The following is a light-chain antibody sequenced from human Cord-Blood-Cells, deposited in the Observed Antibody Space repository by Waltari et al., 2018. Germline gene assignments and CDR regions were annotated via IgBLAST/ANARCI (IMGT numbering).Light chain of an antibody. V-gene: IGKV1-33*01. CDR3: QQYDNLPHT. Sequence: DIQMTQSPSSLSASVVDRVTITCKSSQDISNYLNWYQQKPGKAPKLLIYDASNLETGVPSRFSGSGSGTDFTFTISSLQPEDIATYYCQQYDNLPHTFGQGTKLEIK. CDR1: QDISNY. J-gene: IGKJ2*01. CDR2: DAS.